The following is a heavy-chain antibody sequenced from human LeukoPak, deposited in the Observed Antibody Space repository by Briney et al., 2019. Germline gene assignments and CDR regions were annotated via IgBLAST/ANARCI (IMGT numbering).Heavy chain of an antibody. J-gene: IGHJ5*01. CDR2: TYYSGST. CDR3: ARDSPKHDS. Sequence: SQSMSLTSHLFTSSKNIRTYYCGRIRQYPGKGLEWSGSTYYSGSTYYNPSLKSRVTISVDTSKNQFSLKLISVSATDTAVYYCARDSPKHDSWGQGTLVTVSS. CDR1: TSSKNIRTYY. V-gene: IGHV4-39*07.